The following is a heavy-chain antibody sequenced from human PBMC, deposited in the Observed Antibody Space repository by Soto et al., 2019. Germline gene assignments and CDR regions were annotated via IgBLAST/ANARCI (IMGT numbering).Heavy chain of an antibody. D-gene: IGHD2-2*01. V-gene: IGHV3-49*03. CDR1: GFTFGDYA. J-gene: IGHJ3*02. CDR3: TRVGNIVVVPRVARGEKDDAFDI. Sequence: PGGSLRLSCTASGFTFGDYAMSWFRQAPGKGLEWVGFIRSKAYGGTTEYAASVKGRFTISRDDSKSIAYLQMNSLKTEDTAVYYCTRVGNIVVVPRVARGEKDDAFDIWGQGTMVTVSS. CDR2: IRSKAYGGTT.